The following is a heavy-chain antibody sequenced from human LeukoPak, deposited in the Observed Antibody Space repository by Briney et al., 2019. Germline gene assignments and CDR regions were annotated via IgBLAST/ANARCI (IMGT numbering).Heavy chain of an antibody. D-gene: IGHD3-3*02. V-gene: IGHV4-59*08. CDR3: ARLPLRSHFDY. Sequence: SETLSLTCTVSGGSISSYYWSWIRQPPGKGLVWIAYIYYTGTTNYNPSLKSRVTISVDTSKKQLSLKLSSVTAADTAVYYCARLPLRSHFDYWGQGTLVTVSS. CDR1: GGSISSYY. J-gene: IGHJ4*02. CDR2: IYYTGTT.